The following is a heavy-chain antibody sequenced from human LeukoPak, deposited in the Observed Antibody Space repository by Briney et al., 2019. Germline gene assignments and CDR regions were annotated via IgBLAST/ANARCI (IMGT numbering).Heavy chain of an antibody. D-gene: IGHD6-19*01. CDR3: ARESFSSGWGKNDY. J-gene: IGHJ4*02. CDR2: ISSSSSYI. Sequence: PGGSLRLSCAASGFTFSSYSMNWVRQAPGKGLEWVSSISSSSSYIYYADSVKGRFTISRDNAKNSLYLQMNSLRAEDTAVYYCARESFSSGWGKNDYWGQGTLVTVSS. V-gene: IGHV3-21*04. CDR1: GFTFSSYS.